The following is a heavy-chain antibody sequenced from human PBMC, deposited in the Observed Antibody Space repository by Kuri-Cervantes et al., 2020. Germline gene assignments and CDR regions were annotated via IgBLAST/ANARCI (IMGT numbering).Heavy chain of an antibody. D-gene: IGHD6-25*01. Sequence: ASVKVSCKASGYTFTSYGISWVRQAPGQGLEWMGWISAYNGNTNYAQKLQGRVTVTTDTSASTAYMEQSSLRSEDTAVYYCAITQQRNNAFDIWGQGTMVTVSS. V-gene: IGHV1-18*01. CDR1: GYTFTSYG. CDR3: AITQQRNNAFDI. CDR2: ISAYNGNT. J-gene: IGHJ3*02.